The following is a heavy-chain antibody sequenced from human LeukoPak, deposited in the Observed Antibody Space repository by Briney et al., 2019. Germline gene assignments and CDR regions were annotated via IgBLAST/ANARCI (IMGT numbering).Heavy chain of an antibody. CDR2: ISYDGSNK. CDR1: GFTFSIYG. CDR3: AGHIRLGETYFDY. J-gene: IGHJ4*02. D-gene: IGHD3-16*01. Sequence: GRSLRLSCAASGFTFSIYGMHWVRQAPGKGLEWVAVISYDGSNKYYADSVKGRFTISRDNSKNTLYLQMNSLRAEDTGVYYCAGHIRLGETYFDYWGQGTLVTVSS. V-gene: IGHV3-30*03.